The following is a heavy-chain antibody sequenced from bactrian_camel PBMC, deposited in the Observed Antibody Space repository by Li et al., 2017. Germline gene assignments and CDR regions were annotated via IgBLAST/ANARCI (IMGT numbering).Heavy chain of an antibody. D-gene: IGHD5*01. V-gene: IGHV3S67*01. J-gene: IGHJ4*01. CDR1: GFTFSNYA. CDR2: ISTGGST. CDR3: ATDESGWGRSTTAYY. Sequence: VQLVESGGGLVQPGGSLRVSCAASGFTFSNYAMSWVRQAPGKGLEWVATISTGGSTWDIDSGKGRFTISRDNAKNTLYLQMNSLKSEDTALYYCATDESGWGRSTTAYYWGQGTQVTVS.